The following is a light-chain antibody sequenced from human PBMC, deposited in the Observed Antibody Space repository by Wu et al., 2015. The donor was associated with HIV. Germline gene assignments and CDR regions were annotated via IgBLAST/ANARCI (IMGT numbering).Light chain of an antibody. CDR3: QQYDTYPLT. J-gene: IGKJ4*01. V-gene: IGKV1-8*01. Sequence: AIRMTQSPSSLSASTGDRITLTCRASQSIKSNLAWYQQKPGKVPELLIYSASTLQSGVTSRFSGSGSGTDFTLTISCLQSEDFATYYCQQYDTYPLTFGGGTKVEIK. CDR2: SAS. CDR1: QSIKSN.